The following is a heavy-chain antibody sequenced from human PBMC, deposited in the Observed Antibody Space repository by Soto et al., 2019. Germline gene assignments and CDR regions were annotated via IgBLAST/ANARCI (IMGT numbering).Heavy chain of an antibody. CDR1: GGSISSGDYY. D-gene: IGHD5-12*01. CDR2: FFIGGNT. V-gene: IGHV4-39*01. J-gene: IGHJ4*02. Sequence: SETLSLTCTVSGGSISSGDYYWSWIRQPPGKGLEWIASFFIGGNTYYNPSLKSRVTTSVDTSKNQFSLKLSSVAAADTAVYYCARHTDIVSSTVYNWGQGILVTVS. CDR3: ARHTDIVSSTVYN.